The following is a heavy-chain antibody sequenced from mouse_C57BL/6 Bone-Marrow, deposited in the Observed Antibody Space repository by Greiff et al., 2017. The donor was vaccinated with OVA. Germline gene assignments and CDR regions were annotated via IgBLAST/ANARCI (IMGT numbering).Heavy chain of an antibody. J-gene: IGHJ1*03. CDR1: GYSITSDY. V-gene: IGHV3-8*01. D-gene: IGHD1-1*01. CDR2: ISYSGST. Sequence: EVQLQESGPGLAKPSQTLSLTCSVTGYSITSDYWNWIRKFPGNKLEYMGYISYSGSTYYNPSLKSRISITRDTSKNQYYLQLNSVTTEDTATYYCARIYYYGSSYVEDWYFDVWGTGTTVTVSS. CDR3: ARIYYYGSSYVEDWYFDV.